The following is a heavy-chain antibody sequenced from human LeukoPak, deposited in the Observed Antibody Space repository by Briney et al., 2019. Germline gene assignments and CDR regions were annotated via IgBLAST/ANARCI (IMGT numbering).Heavy chain of an antibody. D-gene: IGHD3-10*01. CDR2: MNPNSGNT. CDR3: ARGIFYGSGSYQNWFDP. Sequence: VASVTVSCKASGYTFTSDDINWVRQATGQGLEWRGWMNPNSGNTGYAQKFQGRVTMTRNTSISTAYMELSSLRSEDTAVYYWARGIFYGSGSYQNWFDPWGQGTLVTVSS. V-gene: IGHV1-8*01. CDR1: GYTFTSDD. J-gene: IGHJ5*02.